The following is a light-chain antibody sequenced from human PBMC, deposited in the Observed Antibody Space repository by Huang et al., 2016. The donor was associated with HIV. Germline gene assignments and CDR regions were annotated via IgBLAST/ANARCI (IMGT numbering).Light chain of an antibody. CDR2: DAS. CDR1: QDITNY. Sequence: DIQMTQSPSSLSASVGDRVTITCQASQDITNYLKWYQQKPGKAPKLLIYDASNLETGVPSRFSGSGSGTDFTFTISSLQPEDIATYYCQQYDNLPLPFGGGTKVEIK. CDR3: QQYDNLPLP. J-gene: IGKJ4*01. V-gene: IGKV1-33*01.